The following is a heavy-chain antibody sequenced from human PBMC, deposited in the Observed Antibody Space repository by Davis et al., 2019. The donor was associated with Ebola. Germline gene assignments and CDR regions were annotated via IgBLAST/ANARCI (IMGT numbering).Heavy chain of an antibody. CDR3: AKESTLTLGFDY. V-gene: IGHV3-23*01. J-gene: IGHJ4*02. Sequence: GESLKISCAVSGFTFSNYAMSWVRQAPGKGLEWVSLISASDGRTYYADPVKGRFTISRDNSKSTLYLQMNSLRAEDTAVYYCAKESTLTLGFDYWGQGTLVTVSS. CDR2: ISASDGRT. D-gene: IGHD3-16*01. CDR1: GFTFSNYA.